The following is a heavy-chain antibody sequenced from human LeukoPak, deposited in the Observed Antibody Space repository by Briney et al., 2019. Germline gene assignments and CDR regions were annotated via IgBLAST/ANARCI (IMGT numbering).Heavy chain of an antibody. CDR2: INSDGSST. CDR3: TRDRGSTEFDY. Sequence: GGSLRLSCTVSGFTVSTNSMSWVRQAPGKGLVWVSRINSDGSSTSYADSVKGRFTISRDNAKNTLYLQMNSLRAEDTAVYYCTRDRGSTEFDYWGQGTLVTVSS. D-gene: IGHD1-26*01. J-gene: IGHJ4*02. V-gene: IGHV3-74*01. CDR1: GFTVSTNS.